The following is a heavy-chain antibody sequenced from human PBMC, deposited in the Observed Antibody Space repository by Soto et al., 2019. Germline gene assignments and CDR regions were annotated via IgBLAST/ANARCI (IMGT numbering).Heavy chain of an antibody. D-gene: IGHD2-21*02. CDR2: IYYSGRT. CDR3: ARQRTTVVTQAYFDH. V-gene: IGHV4-39*01. CDR1: GESISSSSYY. J-gene: IGHJ4*02. Sequence: SETLSLTCIVSGESISSSSYYWGWIRQPPGKGLEWIGSIYYSGRTYYNPSFKSRVTISIDTSKNQFSLELSSVTATDTAVYYCARQRTTVVTQAYFDHWGQGALVTVSS.